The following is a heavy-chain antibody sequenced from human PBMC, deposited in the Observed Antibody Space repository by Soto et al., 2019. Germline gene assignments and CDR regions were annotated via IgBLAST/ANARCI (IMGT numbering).Heavy chain of an antibody. CDR3: ARGVSDY. Sequence: SETLSVTCTVSGGSISSYYWSWIRQPPGKGLEWIGYIYYSGSTNYNPSLKSRVTISVDTSKNQFSLKLSSVTAADTAVYYCARGVSDYWGQGTLVTVSS. CDR1: GGSISSYY. V-gene: IGHV4-59*01. CDR2: IYYSGST. J-gene: IGHJ4*02.